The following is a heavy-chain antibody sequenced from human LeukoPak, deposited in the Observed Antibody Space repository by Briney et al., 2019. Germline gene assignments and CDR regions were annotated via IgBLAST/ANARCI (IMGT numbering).Heavy chain of an antibody. V-gene: IGHV1-18*01. CDR2: ISAYNGNT. CDR1: GYTFTSYG. J-gene: IGHJ4*02. CDR3: ASADYDSSRYYFPLDY. Sequence: GASVKVSCKASGYTFTSYGISWVRQAPGQGLGWMGWISAYNGNTNYAQKLQGRVTMTTDTSTSTAYMELRSLRSDDTAVYYCASADYDSSRYYFPLDYWGQGTLVTVSS. D-gene: IGHD3-22*01.